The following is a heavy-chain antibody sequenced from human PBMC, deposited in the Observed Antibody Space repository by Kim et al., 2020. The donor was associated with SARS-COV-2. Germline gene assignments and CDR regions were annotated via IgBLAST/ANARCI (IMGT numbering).Heavy chain of an antibody. Sequence: GGSLRLSCTASGFTFGDYAMSWFRQAPGKGLEWVGFIRSKAYGGTTEYAASVKGRFTISRDDSKSIAYLQMNSLKTEDTAVYYCLKVPDIRKSYYYYGMDVWGQGTTVTVSS. J-gene: IGHJ6*02. CDR1: GFTFGDYA. V-gene: IGHV3-49*03. D-gene: IGHD3-9*01. CDR2: IRSKAYGGTT. CDR3: LKVPDIRKSYYYYGMDV.